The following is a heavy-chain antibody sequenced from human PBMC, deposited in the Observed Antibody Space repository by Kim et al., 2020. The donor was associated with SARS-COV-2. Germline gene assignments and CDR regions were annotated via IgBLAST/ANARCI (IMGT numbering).Heavy chain of an antibody. CDR2: ISSSGNTI. D-gene: IGHD3-9*01. J-gene: IGHJ5*02. V-gene: IGHV3-48*03. Sequence: GGSLRLSCAAFGFAFTSYEMNWVRQAPGKGLEWVSYISSSGNTIYYADSVQGRFTISRDTAKNSLYLQMNSLRVEDTAIYYCARAAYFDNKGPSWGQGTLVIGSS. CDR3: ARAAYFDNKGPS. CDR1: GFAFTSYE.